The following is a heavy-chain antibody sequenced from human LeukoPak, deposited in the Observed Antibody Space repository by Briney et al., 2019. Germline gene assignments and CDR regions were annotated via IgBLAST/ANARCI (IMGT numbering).Heavy chain of an antibody. V-gene: IGHV1-69*01. Sequence: SVKVSCKASGGTFSSYAISLVRQAPGQGLEWMGGIIPIFGTANYAQKFQGRVTITADESTSTAYMELSSLRSEDTAVYYCARVGERFAGLYNWFDPWGQGNLVTVSS. CDR3: ARVGERFAGLYNWFDP. CDR1: GGTFSSYA. D-gene: IGHD3-10*01. CDR2: IIPIFGTA. J-gene: IGHJ5*02.